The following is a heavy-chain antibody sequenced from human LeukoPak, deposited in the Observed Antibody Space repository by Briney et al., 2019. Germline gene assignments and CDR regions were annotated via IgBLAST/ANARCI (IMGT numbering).Heavy chain of an antibody. CDR2: ISGSGGST. D-gene: IGHD6-13*01. Sequence: PGGSLRLSCAASGFTFSNYAMSWVRQAPGKGLEWVSGISGSGGSTYLADSVKGRFTISRDNSKNTLYLQMNSLRADDTAVYYCAKDRPTVYSSSWLHFLDSWGQGTLVTVSS. CDR3: AKDRPTVYSSSWLHFLDS. V-gene: IGHV3-23*01. J-gene: IGHJ4*02. CDR1: GFTFSNYA.